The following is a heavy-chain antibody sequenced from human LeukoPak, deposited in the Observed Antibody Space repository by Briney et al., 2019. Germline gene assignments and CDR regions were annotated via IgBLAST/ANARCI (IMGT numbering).Heavy chain of an antibody. CDR1: GYTFTSYD. J-gene: IGHJ4*02. CDR2: MNPNSGNT. D-gene: IGHD4-23*01. Sequence: GASVKVSCKASGYTFTSYDINWGRQATGQGLEWMGWMNPNSGNTGFAQKFQGRVTITRNTSISTAYMELSSLRSEDTAVYYCARVLYGGTSPLNYWGQGTLVTVSS. CDR3: ARVLYGGTSPLNY. V-gene: IGHV1-8*03.